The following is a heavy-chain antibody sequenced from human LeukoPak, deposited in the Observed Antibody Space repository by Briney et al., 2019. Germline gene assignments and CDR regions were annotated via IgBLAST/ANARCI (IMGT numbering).Heavy chain of an antibody. J-gene: IGHJ4*02. Sequence: GESLKISCKGSGYSFSSYWNGWVRQMPGKGLEWMGIIYPGDSDTRYSPSFQGQVTISADKSISTAYLQWSSLKASDTAMYYCARQGIAVAAPPDYWGQGTLVTVSS. CDR3: ARQGIAVAAPPDY. D-gene: IGHD6-19*01. V-gene: IGHV5-51*01. CDR2: IYPGDSDT. CDR1: GYSFSSYW.